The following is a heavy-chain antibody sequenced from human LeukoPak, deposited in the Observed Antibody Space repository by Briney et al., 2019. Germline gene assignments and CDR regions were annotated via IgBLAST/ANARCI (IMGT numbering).Heavy chain of an antibody. J-gene: IGHJ6*02. CDR2: IYSGGST. Sequence: GGSLRLSCAASGFTVSSNYMSWVRQAPGKGLEWVSVIYSGGSTYYADSVKGRFTISRDNSENTLYLQMNSLRAEDTAVYYCTTPGYYYYGMDVWGQGTTVTVSS. CDR3: TTPGYYYYGMDV. CDR1: GFTVSSNY. D-gene: IGHD3-10*01. V-gene: IGHV3-66*04.